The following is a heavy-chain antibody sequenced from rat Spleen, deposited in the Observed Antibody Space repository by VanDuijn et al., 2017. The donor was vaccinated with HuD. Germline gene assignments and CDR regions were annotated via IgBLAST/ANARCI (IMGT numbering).Heavy chain of an antibody. J-gene: IGHJ4*01. D-gene: IGHD1-2*01. CDR3: ATHPYSYSRISGVMDA. CDR1: GFTFSDYA. V-gene: IGHV5S10*01. Sequence: EVQLVESGGGLVQPGNSLRLSCAASGFTFSDYAMAWVRQSPKKGLEWVATINYDGTNTYYRDSVKGRFTISRDNAKSTLYLQMDSLRSEDTATYCCATHPYSYSRISGVMDAWGQGTSVTVSS. CDR2: INYDGTNT.